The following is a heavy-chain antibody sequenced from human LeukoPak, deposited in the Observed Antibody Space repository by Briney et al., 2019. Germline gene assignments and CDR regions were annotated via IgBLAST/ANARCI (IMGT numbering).Heavy chain of an antibody. Sequence: GGSLRPSCAASGFTFSNAWMSWVREAPGPGLEWGGRIKSKTDGGTTDYAAPVKGRFTISRDDSKNTLYLQMNSLKTEDTAVYYCTANQRATVVTLSHYYYSYMDVWGKGTTVTVSS. D-gene: IGHD4-23*01. CDR2: IKSKTDGGTT. CDR3: TANQRATVVTLSHYYYSYMDV. CDR1: GFTFSNAW. J-gene: IGHJ6*03. V-gene: IGHV3-15*01.